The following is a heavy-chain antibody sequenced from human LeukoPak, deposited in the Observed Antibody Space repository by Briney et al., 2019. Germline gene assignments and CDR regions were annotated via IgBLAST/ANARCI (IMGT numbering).Heavy chain of an antibody. Sequence: NPSETLSLTCAVYGGSFSGYYWSWIRQPPGKGLEWIGEINHSGSTNYNPSLKSRVTISVDTSKNQFSLKLSSVTAADTAVYYCAREPRGPYYYYYYGMDVWGQGTTVTVSS. CDR3: AREPRGPYYYYYYGMDV. CDR2: INHSGST. J-gene: IGHJ6*02. D-gene: IGHD1-14*01. CDR1: GGSFSGYY. V-gene: IGHV4-34*01.